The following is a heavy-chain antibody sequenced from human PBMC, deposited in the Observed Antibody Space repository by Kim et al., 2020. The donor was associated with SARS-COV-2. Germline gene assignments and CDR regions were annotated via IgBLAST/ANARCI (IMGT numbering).Heavy chain of an antibody. Sequence: ASVKVSCKASGYTFTSYDINWVRQATGQGLEWMGWMNPNSGNTGYAQKFQGRVTMTRNTSISTAYMELSSLRSEDTAVYYCARWYSSGWYRGNYYYYYGMDVWGQGTTVTVSS. CDR2: MNPNSGNT. CDR1: GYTFTSYD. CDR3: ARWYSSGWYRGNYYYYYGMDV. J-gene: IGHJ6*02. D-gene: IGHD6-19*01. V-gene: IGHV1-8*01.